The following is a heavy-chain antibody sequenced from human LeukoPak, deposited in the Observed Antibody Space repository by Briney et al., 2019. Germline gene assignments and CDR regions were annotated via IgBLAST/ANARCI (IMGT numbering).Heavy chain of an antibody. D-gene: IGHD6-13*01. CDR1: GGSISSGDYY. CDR2: IYYSGST. J-gene: IGHJ5*02. CDR3: ARDSPPVIAAAGTPGSDWFDP. V-gene: IGHV4-30-4*01. Sequence: SETLSLTCTVSGGSISSGDYYWSWIRQTPGKGLEWIGYIYYSGSTYYNPSLKSRVTISVDTSKNQFSLKLSSVTAADTAVYYCARDSPPVIAAAGTPGSDWFDPWGQGTLVTVSS.